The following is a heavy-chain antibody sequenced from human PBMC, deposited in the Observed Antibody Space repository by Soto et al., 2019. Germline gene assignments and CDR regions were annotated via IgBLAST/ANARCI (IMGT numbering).Heavy chain of an antibody. CDR1: GFTFSSYG. CDR3: ARDWRMHYAFWRGYYNSYYYYRMAV. D-gene: IGHD3-3*01. V-gene: IGHV3-33*01. Sequence: GGSRRLSCAASGFTFSSYGMHWVRQAPGKGLEWVAVIWYDGSNKNYPDSVKVRFTISRDNSKNTLYLQINSLKPEDTAVYYCARDWRMHYAFWRGYYNSYYYYRMAVRAQGTTLPVSS. CDR2: IWYDGSNK. J-gene: IGHJ6*02.